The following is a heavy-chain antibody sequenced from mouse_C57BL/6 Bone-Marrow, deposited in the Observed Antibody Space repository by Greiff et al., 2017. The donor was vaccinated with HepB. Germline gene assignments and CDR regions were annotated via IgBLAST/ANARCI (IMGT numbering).Heavy chain of an antibody. CDR1: GYTFTSYG. J-gene: IGHJ1*03. CDR3: ARSHYYGSSYVGWYFDV. V-gene: IGHV1-81*01. D-gene: IGHD1-1*01. CDR2: IYPRSGNT. Sequence: VQRVESGAELARPGASVKLSCKASGYTFTSYGISWVKQRTGQGLEWIGEIYPRSGNTYYNEKFKGKATMTADKSSSTAYMELRSLTSEDSAVYFGARSHYYGSSYVGWYFDVWGTGTTVTVSS.